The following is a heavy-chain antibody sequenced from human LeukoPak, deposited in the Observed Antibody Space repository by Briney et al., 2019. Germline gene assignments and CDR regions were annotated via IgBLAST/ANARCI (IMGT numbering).Heavy chain of an antibody. CDR1: GYTFAGYF. D-gene: IGHD3-22*01. Sequence: GASVKVSCKASGYTFAGYFMHWVRQAPGQGLEWMGWINPHSGGTNYAQKFQGRVTMTRDTSISTAYMELSRLRSDDTAVYYCARTYYYDSSGYYMYFQHWGQGTLVTVSS. V-gene: IGHV1-2*02. CDR3: ARTYYYDSSGYYMYFQH. J-gene: IGHJ1*01. CDR2: INPHSGGT.